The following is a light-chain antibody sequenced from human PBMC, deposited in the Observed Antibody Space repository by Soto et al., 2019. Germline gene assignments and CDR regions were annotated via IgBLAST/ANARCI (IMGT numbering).Light chain of an antibody. CDR2: TNN. CDR3: AAWDDSLNGYV. CDR1: SSNIGTNT. J-gene: IGLJ1*01. Sequence: QAVVTQPPSASGTPGQRVTISCSGGSSNIGTNTVNWYQQLPGTAPKLLIYTNNQRPSGVPDRFSGSKSGTSASLAISGLQSEDEADYYCAAWDDSLNGYVFGPGTKLTVL. V-gene: IGLV1-44*01.